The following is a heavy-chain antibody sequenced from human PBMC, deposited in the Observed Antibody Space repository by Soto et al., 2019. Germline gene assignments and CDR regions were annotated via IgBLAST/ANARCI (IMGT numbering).Heavy chain of an antibody. CDR2: VYYGGAIFYSGNI. J-gene: IGHJ3*02. D-gene: IGHD3-3*02. CDR1: GDSISSSNSH. V-gene: IGHV4-39*01. Sequence: SETLSLTCTVSGDSISSSNSHWGWTRQPPGKGLEYIGSVYYGGAIFYSGNIYYNPSLKSRVTISVDTSKNQFSLRLSSVTAADTGVYYCVRYDRINMKPYSPEGFHIWGQGTMVTVS. CDR3: VRYDRINMKPYSPEGFHI.